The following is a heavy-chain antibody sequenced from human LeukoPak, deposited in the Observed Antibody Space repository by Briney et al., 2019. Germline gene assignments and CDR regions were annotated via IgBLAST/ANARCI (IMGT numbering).Heavy chain of an antibody. CDR2: INHSGST. Sequence: SETLSLTCAVYGGFFSGYYWSWIRQPPGKGLEWIGEINHSGSTNYNPSLKSRVTISVDTSKNQFSLKLSSVTAADTAVYYCARGVYGSGLDYWGQGTLVTVSS. CDR1: GGFFSGYY. D-gene: IGHD3-10*01. J-gene: IGHJ4*02. V-gene: IGHV4-34*01. CDR3: ARGVYGSGLDY.